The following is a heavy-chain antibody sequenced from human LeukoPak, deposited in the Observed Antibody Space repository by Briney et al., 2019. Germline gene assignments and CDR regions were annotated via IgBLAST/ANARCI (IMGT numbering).Heavy chain of an antibody. CDR2: MYTSGST. D-gene: IGHD2-8*01. V-gene: IGHV4-4*07. CDR3: ARATQWAFDI. Sequence: SETLSLTCAVSGGSITTYYWSWIRQPAGKGLEWIGRMYTSGSTNYNPSPRSRVTMSLDTSKNQFSLTLNSVTAADTAMYYCARATQWAFDIWGQGTMVTVSS. J-gene: IGHJ3*02. CDR1: GGSITTYY.